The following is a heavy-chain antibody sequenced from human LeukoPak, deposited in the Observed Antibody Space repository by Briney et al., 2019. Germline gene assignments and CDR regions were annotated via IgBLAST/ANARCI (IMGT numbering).Heavy chain of an antibody. CDR3: AKGTGKYWTYFDY. J-gene: IGHJ4*02. V-gene: IGHV3-9*01. CDR2: ISWNSGSI. D-gene: IGHD1-1*01. Sequence: CRSLTLPCAASGFTFDDYAMHWVRQAPGKGLEWVSGISWNSGSIDYAGSVRGRFTISRDNAKNSLFLQMSSLRAEDTALYYCAKGTGKYWTYFDYWGLGTMVSVFS. CDR1: GFTFDDYA.